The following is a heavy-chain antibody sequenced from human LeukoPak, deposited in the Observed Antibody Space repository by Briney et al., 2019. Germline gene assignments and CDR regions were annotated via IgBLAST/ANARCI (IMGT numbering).Heavy chain of an antibody. CDR1: GYRFSDHG. CDR3: AKDSLEGGNFDY. Sequence: QTGGSLRLSCTASGYRFSDHGIHWVRQAPGKGLEWVAVISYDGSNKYYADSVKGRFTISRDNSKNTLYLQMNSLRAEDTAVYYCAKDSLEGGNFDYWGQGTLVTVSS. V-gene: IGHV3-30*18. CDR2: ISYDGSNK. J-gene: IGHJ4*02. D-gene: IGHD3-16*01.